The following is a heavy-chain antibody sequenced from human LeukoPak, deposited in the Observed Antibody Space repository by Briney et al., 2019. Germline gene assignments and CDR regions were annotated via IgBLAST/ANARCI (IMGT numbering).Heavy chain of an antibody. CDR3: ARSYVWGSYYAFDI. CDR1: GYSISSGYY. D-gene: IGHD3-16*01. CDR2: IYHSGST. V-gene: IGHV4-38-2*02. Sequence: PSETLSLTCTVSGYSISSGYYWGWIRQPPGKGLELIGSIYHSGSTYYNPSLKSRVTISVDTSKNQFSLKLSSVTAADTAVYYCARSYVWGSYYAFDIWGQGTMVTVSS. J-gene: IGHJ3*02.